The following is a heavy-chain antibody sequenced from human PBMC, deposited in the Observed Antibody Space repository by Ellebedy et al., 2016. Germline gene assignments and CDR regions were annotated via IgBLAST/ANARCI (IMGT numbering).Heavy chain of an antibody. J-gene: IGHJ4*02. CDR1: GFTFSSYG. D-gene: IGHD6-13*01. CDR3: AKALSYSTSWYDY. V-gene: IGHV3-30*18. Sequence: GESLKISCAASGFTFSSYGMHWVRQAPGKGLEWVAVISYDGSTKYYADSVKGRFTISRDNSKNTLYLQMNSLRAEDTAVYCCAKALSYSTSWYDYWGQGTLVTVSS. CDR2: ISYDGSTK.